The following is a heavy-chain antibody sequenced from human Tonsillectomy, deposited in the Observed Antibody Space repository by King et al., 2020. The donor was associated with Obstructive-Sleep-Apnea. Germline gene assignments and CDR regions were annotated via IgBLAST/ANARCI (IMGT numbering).Heavy chain of an antibody. Sequence: HVQLQESGPGLVKPSQTLSLTCTVSGGSISSVDYYWSWIRQPPGKGLELIGYIYYSGSSYYNPSLKSRVTISVDTSKNQFSLKLSSVTAADTAVYSCARGGWSEISHDYWGQGTPVTVSS. CDR2: IYYSGSS. D-gene: IGHD2-15*01. J-gene: IGHJ4*03. V-gene: IGHV4-30-4*01. CDR1: GGSISSVDYY. CDR3: ARGGWSEISHDY.